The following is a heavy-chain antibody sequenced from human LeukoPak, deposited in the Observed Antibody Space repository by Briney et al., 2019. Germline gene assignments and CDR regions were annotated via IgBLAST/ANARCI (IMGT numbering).Heavy chain of an antibody. CDR1: GFTFSSYA. CDR2: ISYDGSNK. J-gene: IGHJ5*02. D-gene: IGHD2-2*01. V-gene: IGHV3-30*04. CDR3: ARDSGAVPAAIAISWFDP. Sequence: GGSLRLSCAASGFTFSSYAMHWVRQAPGKGLEWVAVISYDGSNKYYADSVKGRFTISRDNSKNTLYLQMNSLRAEDTAVYYCARDSGAVPAAIAISWFDPWGQGTLVTVSS.